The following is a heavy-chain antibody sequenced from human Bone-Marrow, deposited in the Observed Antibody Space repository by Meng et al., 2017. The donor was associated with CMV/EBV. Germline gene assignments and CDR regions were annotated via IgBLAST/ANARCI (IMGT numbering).Heavy chain of an antibody. V-gene: IGHV3-7*01. Sequence: GESLKISCAASGFAFSSYWMRWLRQVPGKGLEWVANINQDGSEKYYVDSVKGRFAISRDNAKNTLYLQMNSLRGDDTAVYYCTSRPYYYASGSLFDYWGQGTLVTVSS. CDR3: TSRPYYYASGSLFDY. CDR1: GFAFSSYW. J-gene: IGHJ4*02. D-gene: IGHD3-10*01. CDR2: INQDGSEK.